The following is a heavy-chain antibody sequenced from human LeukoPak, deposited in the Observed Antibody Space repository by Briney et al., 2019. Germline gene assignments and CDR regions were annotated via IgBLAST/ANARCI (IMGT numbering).Heavy chain of an antibody. CDR1: GYTFTGYF. J-gene: IGHJ4*02. D-gene: IGHD1-26*01. Sequence: ASVKVSCKASGYTFTGYFMHWVRQAPGQGLEWMGWINPNSGGTNYAQKFQGSVTMTRDTSISTAYMELSRLRSEDTAVYYCARRGSSVGGSYYSFDYWGQGTLVTVFS. CDR3: ARRGSSVGGSYYSFDY. CDR2: INPNSGGT. V-gene: IGHV1-2*02.